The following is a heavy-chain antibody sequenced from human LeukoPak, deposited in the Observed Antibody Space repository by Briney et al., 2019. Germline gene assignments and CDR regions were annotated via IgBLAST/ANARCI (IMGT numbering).Heavy chain of an antibody. D-gene: IGHD6-13*01. V-gene: IGHV1-8*01. CDR3: ARGRSSSCMFDP. Sequence: ASVKVSCKASGYTFTSYDINWVRQPTGPGLEWMGWTNPNSGNTGYSHKFQGRVTMTMNTSINTAYMELSSLRSEDTAVYYCARGRSSSCMFDPWGQGTLVSVSS. CDR1: GYTFTSYD. CDR2: TNPNSGNT. J-gene: IGHJ5*02.